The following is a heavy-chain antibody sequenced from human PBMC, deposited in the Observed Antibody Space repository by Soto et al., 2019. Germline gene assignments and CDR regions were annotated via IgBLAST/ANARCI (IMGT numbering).Heavy chain of an antibody. CDR3: AKGYYSGYDLAYFDY. D-gene: IGHD5-12*01. J-gene: IGHJ4*02. CDR2: ISGSGADT. V-gene: IGHV3-23*01. CDR1: GFTFSSYV. Sequence: EVQLLESGGGSVQPGGSLRLSCAASGFTFSSYVMSWVRQAPGKGLEWVSAISGSGADTYYAGSVKGRFTISRDNSKNTLYLQLNSLRAEDTALYYCAKGYYSGYDLAYFDYWGQGTLVTVSS.